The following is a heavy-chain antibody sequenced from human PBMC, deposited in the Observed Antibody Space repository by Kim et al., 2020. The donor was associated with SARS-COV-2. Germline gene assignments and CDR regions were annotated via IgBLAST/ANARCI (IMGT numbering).Heavy chain of an antibody. D-gene: IGHD3-10*01. CDR2: ISSSGSTI. V-gene: IGHV3-48*03. CDR3: ARDDAEATMVRGVITPDDY. CDR1: GFTFSSYE. J-gene: IGHJ4*02. Sequence: GGSLRLSCAASGFTFSSYEMNWVRQAPGKGLEWVSYISSSGSTIYYADSVKGRFTISRDNAKNSLYLQMNSLRAEDTAVYYCARDDAEATMVRGVITPDDYWGQGTLVTVSS.